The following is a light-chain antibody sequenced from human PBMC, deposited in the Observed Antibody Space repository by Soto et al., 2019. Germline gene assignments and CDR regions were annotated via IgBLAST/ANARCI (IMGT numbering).Light chain of an antibody. V-gene: IGLV2-14*03. CDR2: DVS. CDR3: SSYTTSSPLGV. J-gene: IGLJ1*01. Sequence: QSVLTQPASVSGAAGQAITISCTGTSSDVGGYEYVSWYQQHPGKAPKRIIYDVSDRPSGVSNRFSGSKSGNTASLAISGLQAEDEADYYCSSYTTSSPLGVFGTGTKVTVL. CDR1: SSDVGGYEY.